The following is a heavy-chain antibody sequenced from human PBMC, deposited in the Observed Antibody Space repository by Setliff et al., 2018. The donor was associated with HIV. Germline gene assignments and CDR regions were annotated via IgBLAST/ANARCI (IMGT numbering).Heavy chain of an antibody. CDR3: TTGMTCIHAVCPPGYYFDY. CDR2: IKSKTDGGTT. V-gene: IGHV3-15*01. J-gene: IGHJ4*02. CDR1: GFTFSNAW. D-gene: IGHD2-21*01. Sequence: LSLTCAASGFTFSNAWMSWVRQAPGKGLEWVGRIKSKTDGGTTDYAAPVKGRFTISRDDSKNTLYLQMNSVKTEDTALYYCTTGMTCIHAVCPPGYYFDYWGRGTLVTVSS.